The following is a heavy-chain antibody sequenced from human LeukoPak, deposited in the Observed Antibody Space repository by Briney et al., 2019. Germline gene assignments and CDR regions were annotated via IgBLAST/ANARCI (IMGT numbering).Heavy chain of an antibody. J-gene: IGHJ5*02. Sequence: GGSLRLSCAGSGFIFSSYWMHWVRQAPGKGLVWVSRINTDGSSSSYADSVKGRFTISRDNAKNTLYLQMNSLRAEDTAVYFCVRLGTGCGFDPWGQGTLVTVSS. CDR1: GFIFSSYW. D-gene: IGHD7-27*01. V-gene: IGHV3-74*01. CDR3: VRLGTGCGFDP. CDR2: INTDGSSS.